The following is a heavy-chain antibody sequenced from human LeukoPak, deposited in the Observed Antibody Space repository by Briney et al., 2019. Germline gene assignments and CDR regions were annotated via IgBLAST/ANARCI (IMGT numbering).Heavy chain of an antibody. Sequence: ASVKVSCKASGYTFTGYYMHWVRQAPGQGLEWMGWINPNSGGTNCAQKFQGRVTMTRETSIRTAYMELSRLRSDDTAVYYCARDGYWSGLDRGWWYMDVWGKGTTVTVSS. D-gene: IGHD3-3*01. CDR3: ARDGYWSGLDRGWWYMDV. V-gene: IGHV1-2*02. CDR2: INPNSGGT. CDR1: GYTFTGYY. J-gene: IGHJ6*03.